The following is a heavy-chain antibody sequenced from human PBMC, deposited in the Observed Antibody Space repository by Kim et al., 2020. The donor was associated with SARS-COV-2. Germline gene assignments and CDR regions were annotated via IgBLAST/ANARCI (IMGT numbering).Heavy chain of an antibody. V-gene: IGHV4-39*01. J-gene: IGHJ4*02. CDR2: IYYSGST. CDR1: GGSISSSSYY. Sequence: SETLSLTCTVSGGSISSSSYYWGWIRQPPGKGLEWIGSIYYSGSTYYNPSLKSRVTISVDTSKNQFSLKLSSVTAADTAVYYCASVLGYSYGIDYWGQGT. CDR3: ASVLGYSYGIDY. D-gene: IGHD5-18*01.